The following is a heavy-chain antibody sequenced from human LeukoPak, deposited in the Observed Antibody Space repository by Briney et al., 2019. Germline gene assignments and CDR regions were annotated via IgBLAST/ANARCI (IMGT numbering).Heavy chain of an antibody. Sequence: GGSLRLSCAASGFTFSPYWMHWVRQVPGKGLVWVSRINGDGRTTNYADSVKGRFTISRDNAKNTLYLQLNSLRAEDTAVYYCARGASSGYRIDQWGQGTLVTVSS. CDR3: ARGASSGYRIDQ. CDR2: INGDGRTT. V-gene: IGHV3-74*01. J-gene: IGHJ4*02. CDR1: GFTFSPYW. D-gene: IGHD5-18*01.